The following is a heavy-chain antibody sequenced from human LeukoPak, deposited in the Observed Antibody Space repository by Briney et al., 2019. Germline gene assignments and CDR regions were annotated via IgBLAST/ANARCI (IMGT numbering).Heavy chain of an antibody. CDR2: INSDGSST. CDR3: ARGPRDYSNYYYYGMDV. J-gene: IGHJ6*02. CDR1: GFTFSSSA. V-gene: IGHV3-74*01. Sequence: GGSLRLSCAASGFTFSSSAMSWVRQAPGKGLVWVSRINSDGSSTSYADSVKGRFTISRDNAKNTLYLQMNSLRAEDTAVYYCARGPRDYSNYYYYGMDVWGQGTTVTVSS. D-gene: IGHD4-11*01.